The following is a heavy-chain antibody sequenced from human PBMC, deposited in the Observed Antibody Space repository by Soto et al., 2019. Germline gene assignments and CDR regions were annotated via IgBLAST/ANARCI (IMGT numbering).Heavy chain of an antibody. J-gene: IGHJ4*02. CDR3: ARDERYYDSSGPKDY. CDR2: IKQDGSEK. D-gene: IGHD3-22*01. V-gene: IGHV3-7*03. Sequence: GGSLRLSCAASGFTFSSYWMSWVRQAPGKGLEWVANIKQDGSEKYYVDSVKGRFTISRDNAKNSLYLQMNSLGAEDTAVYYCARDERYYDSSGPKDYWGQGTMFTVYS. CDR1: GFTFSSYW.